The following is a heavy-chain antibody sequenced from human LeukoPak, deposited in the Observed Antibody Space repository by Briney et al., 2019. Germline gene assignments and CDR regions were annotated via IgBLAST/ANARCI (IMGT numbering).Heavy chain of an antibody. CDR3: ARDGAMGRLGELSFDY. J-gene: IGHJ4*02. D-gene: IGHD3-16*02. CDR1: GGSIGSFF. Sequence: SETLSLTCTVSGGSIGSFFWSWIRQPPGKALEWIGYIHYSGSTKYNPSLKSRVTISVDTSKNQFSLKLSSVTAADTAVYYCARDGAMGRLGELSFDYWGQGTLVTVSS. CDR2: IHYSGST. V-gene: IGHV4-59*01.